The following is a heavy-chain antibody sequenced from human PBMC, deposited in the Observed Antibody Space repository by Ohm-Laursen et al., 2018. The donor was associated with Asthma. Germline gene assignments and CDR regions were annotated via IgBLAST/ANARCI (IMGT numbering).Heavy chain of an antibody. CDR2: ISTASTFI. D-gene: IGHD7-27*01. V-gene: IGHV3-21*01. CDR1: GYSFSLYS. J-gene: IGHJ4*02. Sequence: GSLRLSCAASGYSFSLYSIHWIRQAPGKGLEWVASISTASTFIYYADSVRGRFTISRDNAKDSLSLQMNSLRVEDTAVYYCAAWGSENFWGQGTLVTVS. CDR3: AAWGSENF.